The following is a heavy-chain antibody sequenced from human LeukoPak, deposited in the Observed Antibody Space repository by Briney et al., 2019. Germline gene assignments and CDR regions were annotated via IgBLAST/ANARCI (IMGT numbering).Heavy chain of an antibody. J-gene: IGHJ4*02. CDR3: ARRAAGTFDY. CDR1: GGSISSSSYY. D-gene: IGHD6-13*01. Sequence: SETLSLTCTVSGGSISSSSYYWGWIRQPPGKGLEWIGSVYYSGSTYYNPSLKSRVSISIDTSKNQFSLNLSSVTAADTAVYYCARRAAGTFDYWGQGTLVTVSS. CDR2: VYYSGST. V-gene: IGHV4-39*01.